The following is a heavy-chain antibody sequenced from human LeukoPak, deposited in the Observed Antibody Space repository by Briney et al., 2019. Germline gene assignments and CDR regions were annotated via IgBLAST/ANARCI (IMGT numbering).Heavy chain of an antibody. Sequence: PGGSLRLSCAASGFTFSSYAMHWVRQAPGKGLEWVAVISYDGSNKYYADSVKGRFTISRDDSKNTLYLQMNSLRAEDTAVYYCANTVNYYYYYYDMDVWGKGTTVTVSS. V-gene: IGHV3-30*04. CDR3: ANTVNYYYYYYDMDV. CDR1: GFTFSSYA. J-gene: IGHJ6*04. D-gene: IGHD4-17*01. CDR2: ISYDGSNK.